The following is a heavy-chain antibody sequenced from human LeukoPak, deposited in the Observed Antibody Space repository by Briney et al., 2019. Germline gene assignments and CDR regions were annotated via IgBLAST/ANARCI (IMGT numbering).Heavy chain of an antibody. V-gene: IGHV3-23*01. CDR2: ISGSGGST. CDR1: EFTFSSYA. Sequence: GGSLRLSCAASEFTFSSYAMSWVRQAPGKGLEWVSAISGSGGSTYYADSVKGRFTISRDNSKNTLYLQMNSLRAEDTAVYYCAKDEPSGSYYYYYYMDVWGKGTTVTVSS. J-gene: IGHJ6*03. CDR3: AKDEPSGSYYYYYYMDV. D-gene: IGHD1-26*01.